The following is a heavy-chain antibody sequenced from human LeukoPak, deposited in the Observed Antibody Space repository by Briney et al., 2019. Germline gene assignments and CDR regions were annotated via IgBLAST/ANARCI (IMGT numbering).Heavy chain of an antibody. V-gene: IGHV1-46*01. D-gene: IGHD1-26*01. CDR2: INPSGGST. CDR1: GYTLTSYY. CDR3: ARDLSPWEPPPYGMDV. Sequence: GASVKVSCKASGYTLTSYYMHWVRQAPGQGLEWMGIINPSGGSTSYAQKFQGRVTMTRDTSTSTVYMELSSLRSEDTAVYYCARDLSPWEPPPYGMDVWGQGTTVTVSS. J-gene: IGHJ6*02.